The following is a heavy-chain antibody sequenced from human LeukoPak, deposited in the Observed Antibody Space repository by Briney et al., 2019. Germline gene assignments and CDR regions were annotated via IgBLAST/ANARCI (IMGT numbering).Heavy chain of an antibody. J-gene: IGHJ4*02. CDR2: ISWKSGSK. D-gene: IGHD1-14*01. CDR3: AKDLRGNRLSPGSAFDY. V-gene: IGHV3-9*01. CDR1: GFTFDDYA. Sequence: PGGSLRLSCAASGFTFDDYAMHWVRQAPGKGLEWDSGISWKSGSKGYADSVKGRFTISRDNAKNSLYLQMNSLRAEDTALYYCAKDLRGNRLSPGSAFDYWGQGTLVTVSS.